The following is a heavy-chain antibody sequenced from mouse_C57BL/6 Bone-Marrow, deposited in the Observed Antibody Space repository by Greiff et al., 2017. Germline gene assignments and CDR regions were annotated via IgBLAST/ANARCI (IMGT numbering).Heavy chain of an antibody. CDR3: ARKDYDYDVPWFAY. V-gene: IGHV5-17*01. Sequence: EVQLVESGGGLVKPGGSLKLSCAASGFTFSDYGMHWVRQAPEKGLEWVAYISSGSSTIYYADTVKGRFTISRDNAKNTLFLQMTSLRSEDTAMYYCARKDYDYDVPWFAYWGQGTLVTVSA. J-gene: IGHJ3*01. CDR1: GFTFSDYG. D-gene: IGHD2-4*01. CDR2: ISSGSSTI.